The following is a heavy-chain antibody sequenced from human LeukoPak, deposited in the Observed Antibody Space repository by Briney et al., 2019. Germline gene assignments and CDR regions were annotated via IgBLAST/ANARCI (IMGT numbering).Heavy chain of an antibody. D-gene: IGHD6-6*01. J-gene: IGHJ3*02. V-gene: IGHV3-69-1*01. CDR3: TTLIHDSSSGAFDI. CDR1: GFTFSNYG. CDR2: ITSSNIV. Sequence: GGSLRLSCAASGFTFSNYGMNWVRQAPGKGLECVSSITSSNIVYYADSVKGRFTISRDNAKNSLYLQMNSLRAEDTAVYYCTTLIHDSSSGAFDIWGQGTMVTVSS.